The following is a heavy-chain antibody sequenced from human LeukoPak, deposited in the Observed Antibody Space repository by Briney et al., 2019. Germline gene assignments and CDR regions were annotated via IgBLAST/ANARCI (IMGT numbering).Heavy chain of an antibody. Sequence: GGSLRLSCAASGFTFSNYAMHWVRQASGKGLEWVGRIRSKANSYATAYAASVKGRFTISRDDSKNTAYLQMNSLRAEDTALYYCARVAHFCSGGSCYSLGAFDIWGQGTMVTVSS. V-gene: IGHV3-73*01. CDR2: IRSKANSYAT. CDR1: GFTFSNYA. D-gene: IGHD2-15*01. CDR3: ARVAHFCSGGSCYSLGAFDI. J-gene: IGHJ3*02.